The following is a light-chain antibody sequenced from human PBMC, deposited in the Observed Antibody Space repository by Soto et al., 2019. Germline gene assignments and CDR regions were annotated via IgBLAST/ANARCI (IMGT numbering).Light chain of an antibody. CDR1: SSDVGGYDY. V-gene: IGLV2-14*01. CDR3: RSYTSTSTLV. CDR2: DVT. Sequence: QSALTQPASVSGSPGQSITISCTGTSSDVGGYDYVSWYQQHPDKAPRLMIYDVTNRPSGISNRFSGSKSGNTASLTISGLQAEDEADYFCRSYTSTSTLVFGGGTKLTVL. J-gene: IGLJ2*01.